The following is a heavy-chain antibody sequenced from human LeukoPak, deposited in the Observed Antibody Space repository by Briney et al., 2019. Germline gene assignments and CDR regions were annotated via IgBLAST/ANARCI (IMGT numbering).Heavy chain of an antibody. V-gene: IGHV4-59*01. CDR1: GGSISSYY. Sequence: SETLSLTCTVSGGSISSYYWSWIRQPPGKGLEWIGYIYYSGSANYNPSLKSRVTISVDTSKNQFSLKLSSVTAADTAVYYCARGQWELLPHFDYWGQGTLVTVSS. J-gene: IGHJ4*02. CDR2: IYYSGSA. CDR3: ARGQWELLPHFDY. D-gene: IGHD1-26*01.